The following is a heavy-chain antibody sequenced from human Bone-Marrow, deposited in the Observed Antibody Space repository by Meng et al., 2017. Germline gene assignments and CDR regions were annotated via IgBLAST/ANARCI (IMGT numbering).Heavy chain of an antibody. J-gene: IGHJ5*02. CDR2: IYYSGST. D-gene: IGHD2-2*01. CDR1: GGSISSGGYY. Sequence: VKLPDPGQGLVKPSKTLSLTCTVSGGSISSGGYYWSWIRQHPGKGLEWIGYIYYSGSTYYNPSLKSRVTISVDTSKNQFSLKLSSVTAADTAVYYCARAGSGIVVVLDPWGQGTLVTVSS. CDR3: ARAGSGIVVVLDP. V-gene: IGHV4-31*03.